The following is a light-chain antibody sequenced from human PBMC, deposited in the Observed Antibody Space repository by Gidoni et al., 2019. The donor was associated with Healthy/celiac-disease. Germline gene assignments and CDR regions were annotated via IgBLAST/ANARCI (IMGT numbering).Light chain of an antibody. CDR3: QSYDSSLSGWV. Sequence: SVLTQPPSVYGAPGQRVTISCTGSSYNIGAGYDVHWYQQLPGTAPKLLIYGNSNRPSGVPDRFSGSKSGTSASLAITGLQAEDEADYYCQSYDSSLSGWVFGTGTKVTVL. J-gene: IGLJ1*01. V-gene: IGLV1-40*01. CDR1: SYNIGAGYD. CDR2: GNS.